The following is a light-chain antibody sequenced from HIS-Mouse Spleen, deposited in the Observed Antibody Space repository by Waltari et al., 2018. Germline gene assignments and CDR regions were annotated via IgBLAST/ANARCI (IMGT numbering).Light chain of an antibody. CDR1: SSDVGGYNY. CDR2: EVS. CDR3: SSSTSSSTF. V-gene: IGLV2-14*01. J-gene: IGLJ1*01. Sequence: QSALTQPASVSGSPGQSITISCTGTSSDVGGYNYVSWYQQHPGKAPKLQIYEVSNRPSWVSNRFSVSKSGNTSSLTISVLHAEDVADYYCSSSTSSSTFFGTGTKVTVL.